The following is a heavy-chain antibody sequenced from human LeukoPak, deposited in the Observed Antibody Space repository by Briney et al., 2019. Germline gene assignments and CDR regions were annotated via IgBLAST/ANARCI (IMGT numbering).Heavy chain of an antibody. CDR2: ISLSGLT. D-gene: IGHD2-8*01. V-gene: IGHV4-34*10. Sequence: SETLSLTRAVYGGSFSGYYWSWIRQPPGKGLEWIGEISLSGLTNYNPSLKSRVTVSLDKSKNLLFLKMTSVTAADTAVYYCSRENGAFSPFGYWGQGTLVTVSS. J-gene: IGHJ4*02. CDR1: GGSFSGYY. CDR3: SRENGAFSPFGY.